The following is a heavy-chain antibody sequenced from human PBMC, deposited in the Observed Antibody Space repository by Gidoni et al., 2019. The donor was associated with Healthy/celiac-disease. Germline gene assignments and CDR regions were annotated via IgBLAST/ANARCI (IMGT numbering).Heavy chain of an antibody. CDR2: ISYDGSNK. V-gene: IGHV3-30*18. J-gene: IGHJ4*02. Sequence: QVQLVESGGGVVQPGRSLRPSCAASGFTFSSYGMHWVRQAPGKGLEWVAVISYDGSNKYYADSVKGRFTISRDNSKNTLYLQMNSLRAEDTAVYYCAKELELAYCGGDCHRTPDYWGQGTLVTVSS. D-gene: IGHD2-21*02. CDR3: AKELELAYCGGDCHRTPDY. CDR1: GFTFSSYG.